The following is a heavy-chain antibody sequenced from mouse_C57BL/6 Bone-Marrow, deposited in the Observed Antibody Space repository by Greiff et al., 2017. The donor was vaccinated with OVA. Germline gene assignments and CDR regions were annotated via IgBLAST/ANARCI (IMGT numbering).Heavy chain of an antibody. J-gene: IGHJ2*01. CDR3: AIITTVVAD. V-gene: IGHV1-55*01. D-gene: IGHD1-1*01. Sequence: QVQLQQPGAELVKPGASVKMSCKASGYTFTSYWITWVKQRPGQGLEWIGDISPGSGSTNYNEKFKSKATLTVATSSSTAYMQLSSLTSEDSAVYYCAIITTVVADWGQGTTLTVSS. CDR2: ISPGSGST. CDR1: GYTFTSYW.